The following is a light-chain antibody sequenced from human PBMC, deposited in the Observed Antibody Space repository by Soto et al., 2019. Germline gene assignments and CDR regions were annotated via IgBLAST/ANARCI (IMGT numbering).Light chain of an antibody. J-gene: IGKJ1*01. V-gene: IGKV2-24*01. CDR1: QGLLHSDGHTY. CDR2: KIS. CDR3: MQATHLPWT. Sequence: VMTQPPLSSPVTLGQPASISCRSSQGLLHSDGHTYLSWLHQRPGQPPRLLIYKISMRFSGVTDRFSGSGAGTDFTLKISRVEAEDVGIYFCMQATHLPWTFGQGTRVEIK.